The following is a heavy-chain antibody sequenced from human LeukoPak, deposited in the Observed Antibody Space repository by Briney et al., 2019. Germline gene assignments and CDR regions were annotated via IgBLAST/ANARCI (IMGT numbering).Heavy chain of an antibody. Sequence: GGSLRLSCTASGFIFSNAWMSWVRQAPGKGLEWVGRIQGKNEGGTTDYAAPVKGRFSISRDNSKNTLYLQMNSLRAEDTAVYYCAISSSWYWNHFDYWGQGTLVTVSS. V-gene: IGHV3-15*01. D-gene: IGHD6-13*01. CDR1: GFIFSNAW. J-gene: IGHJ4*02. CDR3: AISSSWYWNHFDY. CDR2: IQGKNEGGTT.